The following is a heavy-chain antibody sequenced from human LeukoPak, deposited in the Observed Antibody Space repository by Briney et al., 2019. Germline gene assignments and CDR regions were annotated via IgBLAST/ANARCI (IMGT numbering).Heavy chain of an antibody. D-gene: IGHD6-6*01. J-gene: IGHJ4*02. V-gene: IGHV4-39*01. Sequence: SETLSLTCTVSGDSITSSRGSAYYWGWIRQPPGKGLEWIATIYYTGNTYYNPSLMSRVTISVDTSKNQFSLELTSVTAADTAVYFCARLMDHMTARRAFDYWGQGTRVIVSS. CDR2: IYYTGNT. CDR3: ARLMDHMTARRAFDY. CDR1: GDSITSSRGSAYY.